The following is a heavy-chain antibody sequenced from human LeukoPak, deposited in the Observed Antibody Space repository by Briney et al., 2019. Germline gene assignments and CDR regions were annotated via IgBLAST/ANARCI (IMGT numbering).Heavy chain of an antibody. CDR3: AKDLTAAGKGPADY. J-gene: IGHJ4*02. Sequence: GRSLRLSCAASGFTFDDYAMHWVRQAPGKGLEWVSGISWNSGSIGYADSVKGRFTISRDNAKNSLYLQMNSLRAEDTVLYYCAKDLTAAGKGPADYWGQGTLVTVSS. V-gene: IGHV3-9*01. D-gene: IGHD6-13*01. CDR1: GFTFDDYA. CDR2: ISWNSGSI.